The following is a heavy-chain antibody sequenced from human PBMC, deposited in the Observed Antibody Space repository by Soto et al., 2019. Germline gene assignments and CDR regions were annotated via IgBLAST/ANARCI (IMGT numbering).Heavy chain of an antibody. CDR2: INSDGSSI. D-gene: IGHD6-19*01. Sequence: EVQLVESGGGLVQPGGSLRLSCAASGFTFSSYWMHWVRQAPGKGLVWVSRINSDGSSISYADSVKGRFTISRDNXXNTLYLQMNSLRVEDTAVYYCVRETGYSSGWRQDYWGQGTLVAVSS. CDR3: VRETGYSSGWRQDY. V-gene: IGHV3-74*01. J-gene: IGHJ4*02. CDR1: GFTFSSYW.